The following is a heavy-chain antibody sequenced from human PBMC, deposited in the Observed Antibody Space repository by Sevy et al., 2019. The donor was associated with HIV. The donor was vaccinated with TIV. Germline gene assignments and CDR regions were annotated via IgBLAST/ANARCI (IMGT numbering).Heavy chain of an antibody. Sequence: QLPETLSLTCTVSGGSISDYYWSWIRQPPGKGLEWIGYVYKSGSINDNPSLKSRATISVDTSNNQFSLKLASVTAADTAVYYCARGGGSIDWGMDVWGQGTTVTVSS. CDR3: ARGGGSIDWGMDV. D-gene: IGHD2-15*01. V-gene: IGHV4-59*01. CDR2: VYKSGSI. J-gene: IGHJ6*02. CDR1: GGSISDYY.